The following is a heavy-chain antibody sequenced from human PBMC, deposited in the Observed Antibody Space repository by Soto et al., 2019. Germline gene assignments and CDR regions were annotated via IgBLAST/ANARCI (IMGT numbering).Heavy chain of an antibody. D-gene: IGHD3-3*01. V-gene: IGHV3-23*01. CDR1: GFSFSNYV. J-gene: IGHJ3*02. Sequence: GGSLRLSCAASGFSFSNYVMSWVRQAPGKGLEWVAVISASGTSPYYADSVKGRFTISRDNSKNTLYLQMNSLRAEDTAVFYCVKFWSDYYTDPFHIWGQGTVVTVSS. CDR3: VKFWSDYYTDPFHI. CDR2: ISASGTSP.